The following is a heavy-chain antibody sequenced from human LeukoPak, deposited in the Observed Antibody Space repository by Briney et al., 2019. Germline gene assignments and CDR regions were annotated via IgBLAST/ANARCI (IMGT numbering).Heavy chain of an antibody. CDR1: AGSLSSYA. J-gene: IGHJ6*03. Sequence: SVKLSCKASAGSLSSYAISWVRQAHAQGLEWMGRIIPIFGTANYAQKFQGRVTSTADKSTSTAYMELSSLRSENTAVYYCAYYYASSYYYYMDVWGKGTTVTVSS. CDR3: AYYYASSYYYYMDV. CDR2: IIPIFGTA. D-gene: IGHD3-22*01. V-gene: IGHV1-69*06.